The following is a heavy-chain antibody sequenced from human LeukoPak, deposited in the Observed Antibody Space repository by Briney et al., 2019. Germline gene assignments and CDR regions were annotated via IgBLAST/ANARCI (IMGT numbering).Heavy chain of an antibody. D-gene: IGHD2-2*01. V-gene: IGHV4-59*11. CDR3: ARGPYCSSTSCYSPHFDY. Sequence: SETLSLTCTVSGGSISSHYWSWIRQPPGKGLEWIGYIYYSGSTNYNPSLNSRVTISVDTSKNQFSLKLSSVTAADTAVYYCARGPYCSSTSCYSPHFDYWGQGTLVTVSS. CDR2: IYYSGST. CDR1: GGSISSHY. J-gene: IGHJ4*02.